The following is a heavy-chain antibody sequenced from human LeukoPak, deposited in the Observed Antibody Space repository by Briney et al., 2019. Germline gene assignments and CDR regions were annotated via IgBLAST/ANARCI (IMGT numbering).Heavy chain of an antibody. D-gene: IGHD2-8*01. V-gene: IGHV4-39*01. CDR2: IYYSGST. J-gene: IGHJ4*02. Sequence: SETLSLTCTVSGXSISSSSYYWGWIRQPPGKGLEWIGSIYYSGSTYYNPSLKSRVTISVDTSKNQFSLKLSSVTAADTAVYYCARLMVRQAFDYWGQGILVTVSS. CDR3: ARLMVRQAFDY. CDR1: GXSISSSSYY.